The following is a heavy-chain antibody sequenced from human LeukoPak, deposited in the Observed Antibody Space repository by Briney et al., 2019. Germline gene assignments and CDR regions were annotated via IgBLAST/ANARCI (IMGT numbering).Heavy chain of an antibody. CDR3: ARLGVVKYYFDY. J-gene: IGHJ4*02. D-gene: IGHD2-15*01. Sequence: SETLSLTCAVYGGSFSGYYWSWIRQPPGKGLEWIGEINHSGSTNYNPSLKSRVTISVDTSKNQFSLKLSSVTAADTAVYYCARLGVVKYYFDYWGQGTLVTVSS. V-gene: IGHV4-34*01. CDR1: GGSFSGYY. CDR2: INHSGST.